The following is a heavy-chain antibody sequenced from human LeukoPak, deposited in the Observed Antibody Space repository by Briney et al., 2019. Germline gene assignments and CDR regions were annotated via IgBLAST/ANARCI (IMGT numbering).Heavy chain of an antibody. D-gene: IGHD4-23*01. CDR3: ASFYGGRSGFAFDI. J-gene: IGHJ3*02. CDR2: IYYSGST. V-gene: IGHV4-59*01. CDR1: GGSISSYY. Sequence: SETLSLTCTVSGGSISSYYWSWIRQPPGKGLEWIGYIYYSGSTNYNPSLKSRVTISVDTSKNQFSLKPSSVTAADTAVYYCASFYGGRSGFAFDIWGQGTMVTVSS.